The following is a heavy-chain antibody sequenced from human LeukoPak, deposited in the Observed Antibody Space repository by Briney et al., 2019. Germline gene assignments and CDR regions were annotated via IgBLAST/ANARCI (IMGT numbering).Heavy chain of an antibody. V-gene: IGHV1-18*01. CDR1: GYTFTSYG. D-gene: IGHD2-15*01. Sequence: GASVKVSCKASGYTFTSYGISWVRQAPGQGLEWMGWISAYNGNTNYAQKLQGRVTMTTDTSTSTAYMELRSLRSDDTAVYYCARDHSGGSYHISYDYWGQGTLVTVSS. CDR2: ISAYNGNT. J-gene: IGHJ4*02. CDR3: ARDHSGGSYHISYDY.